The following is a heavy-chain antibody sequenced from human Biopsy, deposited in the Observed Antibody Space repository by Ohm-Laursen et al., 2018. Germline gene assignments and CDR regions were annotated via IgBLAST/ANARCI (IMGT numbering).Heavy chain of an antibody. J-gene: IGHJ6*02. CDR2: INKDGSTL. CDR1: GFTFSSYW. CDR3: AKDLHNYGMDV. Sequence: SLRLSRSPSGFTFSSYWMNWVRQARGKGLVWVATINKDGSTLQYVDSVRGRFTISRDNAKNTLHLQRNSLRADDTDIYYCAKDLHNYGMDVWGQGTTVTVSS. V-gene: IGHV3-74*03.